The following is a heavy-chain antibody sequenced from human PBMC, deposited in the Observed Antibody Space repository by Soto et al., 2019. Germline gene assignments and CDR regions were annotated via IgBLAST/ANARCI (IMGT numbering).Heavy chain of an antibody. V-gene: IGHV4-31*03. J-gene: IGHJ5*02. CDR2: IYYSRST. CDR1: GGSISSGGYY. CDR3: ARESIGCSSTSCSLGWFEP. D-gene: IGHD2-2*01. Sequence: QVQLQESGPGLVKPSQALSLTCTVSGGSISSGGYYWSWIRQPPGKVLEWIGYIYYSRSTYYNPSLTGRVTITVDTAKNQFSLRISAVTAADTAVYYCARESIGCSSTSCSLGWFEPWGQGALVIVSS.